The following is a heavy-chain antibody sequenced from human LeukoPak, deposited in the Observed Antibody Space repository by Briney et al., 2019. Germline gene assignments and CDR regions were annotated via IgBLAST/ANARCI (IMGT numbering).Heavy chain of an antibody. D-gene: IGHD1-14*01. Sequence: GGSLRLSCAASGFTFSSYGMHWVRQAPGKGLEWVAFIRYDGSNKYYADSVKGRFTISRDNAKNSLYLQMNSLRAEDTAVYYCAKDNPLDYWGQGTLVIVSS. V-gene: IGHV3-30*02. CDR3: AKDNPLDY. CDR2: IRYDGSNK. CDR1: GFTFSSYG. J-gene: IGHJ4*02.